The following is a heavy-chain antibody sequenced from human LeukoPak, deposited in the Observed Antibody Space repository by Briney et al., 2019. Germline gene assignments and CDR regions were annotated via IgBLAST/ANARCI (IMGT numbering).Heavy chain of an antibody. V-gene: IGHV4-39*02. CDR1: GGSLSSSTYY. CDR3: ARSTVDITVRGVTASDI. J-gene: IGHJ3*02. CDR2: IYYSGST. D-gene: IGHD3-10*01. Sequence: PSETLSLTCAVSGGSLSSSTYYWGWIRQPPGKGLEWVGSIYYSGSTYYNPSLKSRVTISLDTSKNHFSLKLSSVTAADTAVYHCARSTVDITVRGVTASDIWGQGTMVTVSS.